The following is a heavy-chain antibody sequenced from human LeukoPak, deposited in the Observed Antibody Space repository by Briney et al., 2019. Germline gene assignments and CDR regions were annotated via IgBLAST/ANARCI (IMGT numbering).Heavy chain of an antibody. CDR3: AKGSRPYCSGGSCLKGDAFDI. V-gene: IGHV3-30*02. Sequence: PGGSLRLSCAASGFTFSSYGMHWVRQAPSKGLEWVAFIRYDGSNKYYADSVKGRFTISRDNSKNTLYLQMNSLRAEDTAVYYCAKGSRPYCSGGSCLKGDAFDIWGQGTMVTVSS. D-gene: IGHD2-15*01. J-gene: IGHJ3*02. CDR2: IRYDGSNK. CDR1: GFTFSSYG.